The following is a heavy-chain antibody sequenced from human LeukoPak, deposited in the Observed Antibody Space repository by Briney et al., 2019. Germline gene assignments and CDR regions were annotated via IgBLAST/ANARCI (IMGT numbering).Heavy chain of an antibody. D-gene: IGHD4-11*01. Sequence: SVKVSCKAPGGTFSSYAISWVRQAPGQGLEWMGGIIPIFGTANYAQKFQGRVTITADESTSTAYMELSSLRSEDTAVYYCARGLTTSDNWFDPWGQGTLVTVSS. CDR3: ARGLTTSDNWFDP. CDR1: GGTFSSYA. J-gene: IGHJ5*02. CDR2: IIPIFGTA. V-gene: IGHV1-69*01.